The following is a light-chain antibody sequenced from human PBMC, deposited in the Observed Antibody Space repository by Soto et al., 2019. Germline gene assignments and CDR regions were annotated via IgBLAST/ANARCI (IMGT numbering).Light chain of an antibody. CDR2: AAS. Sequence: DIQMTQSPSSLSASVGDRVTITCRASQRISSYLNWYQQKPGKAPKLLIYAASSLQSGIPSRFSGSRSGTDFTLTISSLQPEDFATYYCQQSYSTPWKFGQGTKVEIK. V-gene: IGKV1-39*01. CDR1: QRISSY. J-gene: IGKJ1*01. CDR3: QQSYSTPWK.